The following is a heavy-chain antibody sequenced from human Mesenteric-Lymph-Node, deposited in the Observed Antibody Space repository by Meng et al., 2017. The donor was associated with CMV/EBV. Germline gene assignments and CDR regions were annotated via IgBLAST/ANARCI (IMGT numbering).Heavy chain of an antibody. V-gene: IGHV1-18*01. D-gene: IGHD3-22*01. CDR3: ARVRYHESSGWFDS. CDR1: GYNLIMFG. CDR2: ISAYNGNT. Sequence: ASVKVSCKASGYNLIMFGISWVRQAPGQGLEWMGWISAYNGNTDYEQKFQGRVTMTTDTSTNTVNMELRSLTSDDTAVYYCARVRYHESSGWFDSWGQGTLVTVSS. J-gene: IGHJ5*01.